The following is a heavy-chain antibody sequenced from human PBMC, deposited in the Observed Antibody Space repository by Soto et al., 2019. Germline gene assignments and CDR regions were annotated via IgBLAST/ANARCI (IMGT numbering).Heavy chain of an antibody. Sequence: PGGSLRLSCSASGFTVSTKYMSWVRQAPGKGLEWVSVIYSGGSTFYADSVRGRFTISRDNSKNTVNLQMNSLRAEDTAVYYCARDPGAADYWGQETLVTVSS. CDR1: GFTVSTKY. CDR3: ARDPGAADY. D-gene: IGHD7-27*01. CDR2: IYSGGST. V-gene: IGHV3-66*01. J-gene: IGHJ4*02.